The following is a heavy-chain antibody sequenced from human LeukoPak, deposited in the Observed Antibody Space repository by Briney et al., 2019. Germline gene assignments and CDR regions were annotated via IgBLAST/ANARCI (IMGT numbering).Heavy chain of an antibody. J-gene: IGHJ6*02. V-gene: IGHV4-59*01. CDR1: GGSISSYY. Sequence: SETLSLTCTVSGGSISSYYWSWIRQPPGKGLEWIGYIYYSGSTNYNPSLKSRVTISVDTSKNQFSLKLSSVTAADTAVYYCARDQKLLWLGPGDYYYGMDVWGQGTTVTVSS. CDR3: ARDQKLLWLGPGDYYYGMDV. CDR2: IYYSGST. D-gene: IGHD3-10*01.